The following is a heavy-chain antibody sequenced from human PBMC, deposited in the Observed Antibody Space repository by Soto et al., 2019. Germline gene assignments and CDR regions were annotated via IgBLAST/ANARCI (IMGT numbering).Heavy chain of an antibody. CDR3: ARTESRSYYYSGMDV. CDR2: ITDTGST. V-gene: IGHV4-34*01. Sequence: SETLSLTCAVYGGSLSDYHWGWIRQSPGKGLEWIGEITDTGSTNYNVFLKSRVTISVDTSKNQFSLKLSSVTAADTAVYYCARTESRSYYYSGMDVWGQGTTVTVSS. CDR1: GGSLSDYH. J-gene: IGHJ6*02. D-gene: IGHD3-16*01.